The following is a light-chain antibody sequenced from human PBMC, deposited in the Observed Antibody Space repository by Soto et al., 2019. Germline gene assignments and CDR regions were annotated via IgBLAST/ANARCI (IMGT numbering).Light chain of an antibody. V-gene: IGKV3-15*01. CDR1: QSVSYY. Sequence: EIVLTQSPCTLSLSPGERATLSCRAIQSVSYYLAWYQQKPGQAPRLLIYDASSRATGIPARFSGSGSGTEFTLTISSLQSEDFAVYYCQQYNDWPRRLTFGGGTKVDIK. J-gene: IGKJ4*01. CDR3: QQYNDWPRRLT. CDR2: DAS.